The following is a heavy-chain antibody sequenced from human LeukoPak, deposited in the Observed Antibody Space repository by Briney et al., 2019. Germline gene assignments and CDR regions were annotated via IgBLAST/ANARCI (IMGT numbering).Heavy chain of an antibody. J-gene: IGHJ6*02. D-gene: IGHD3-10*01. CDR3: ARDRELVDYYYGMDV. CDR2: INTNTGNP. Sequence: ASVKVSCKASGYTFTSYAMNWVRQAPGQGLEWMGWINTNTGNPTYARGFTGRFVFSLDTSVSTAYLQISSLKAEDTAVYYCARDRELVDYYYGMDVGGQGTTVPVSS. V-gene: IGHV7-4-1*02. CDR1: GYTFTSYA.